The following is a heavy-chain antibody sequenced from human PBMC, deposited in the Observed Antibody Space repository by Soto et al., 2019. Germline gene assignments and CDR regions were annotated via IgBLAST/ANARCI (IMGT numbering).Heavy chain of an antibody. Sequence: SETLSLTCAVSGGSISSGGYSWSWIRQPPGKGLEWIGEINHSGSTNYNPSLKSRVTISIDTSKNQFSLKLTSVTAADTAVYYCARDKITGLFDYWGQGT. J-gene: IGHJ4*02. D-gene: IGHD2-8*02. V-gene: IGHV4-30-2*01. CDR3: ARDKITGLFDY. CDR2: INHSGST. CDR1: GGSISSGGYS.